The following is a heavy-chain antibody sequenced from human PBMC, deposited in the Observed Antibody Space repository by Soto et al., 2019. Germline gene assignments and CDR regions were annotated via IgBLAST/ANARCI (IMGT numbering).Heavy chain of an antibody. CDR2: IYYSGST. Sequence: SETLSLTCTVSGGSISSYYWSWIRQPPGKGLEWIGYIYYSGSTNYNPSLKSRVTISVDTSKNQFSLKLSSVTAADTAVYYCARVLKNCSGGSCGTQLLWQPNSPLYYYMDVWGKGTTVTVSS. D-gene: IGHD2-15*01. CDR3: ARVLKNCSGGSCGTQLLWQPNSPLYYYMDV. V-gene: IGHV4-59*01. J-gene: IGHJ6*03. CDR1: GGSISSYY.